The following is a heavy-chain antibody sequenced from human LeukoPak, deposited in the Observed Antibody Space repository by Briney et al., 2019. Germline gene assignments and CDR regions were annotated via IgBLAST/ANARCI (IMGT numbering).Heavy chain of an antibody. J-gene: IGHJ3*02. Sequence: GGSLRLSCAASGFTFSSYGMHWVRQAPGKGLEWVAVISYDGSNKYYADSVKGRFTISRDNSKNTMYLQMNSLRAEDTAMYYCARAPMSYDSSGFGGAFDIWGQGTMVTVSS. V-gene: IGHV3-30*03. CDR1: GFTFSSYG. D-gene: IGHD3-22*01. CDR2: ISYDGSNK. CDR3: ARAPMSYDSSGFGGAFDI.